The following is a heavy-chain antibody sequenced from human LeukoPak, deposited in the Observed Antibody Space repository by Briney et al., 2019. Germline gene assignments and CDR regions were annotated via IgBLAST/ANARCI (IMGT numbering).Heavy chain of an antibody. CDR1: NYTFSDYD. Sequence: ASVRVSCKASNYTFSDYDVTWARQAPGQGLEWMGWVSKYTGNADYAPKFQGRVSMTTDTSTRTAYMELRGLRPDDTAVYFCAREDDRSFGAYDCWGQGTLVTVS. CDR2: VSKYTGNA. CDR3: AREDDRSFGAYDC. V-gene: IGHV1-18*01. D-gene: IGHD4-17*01. J-gene: IGHJ4*02.